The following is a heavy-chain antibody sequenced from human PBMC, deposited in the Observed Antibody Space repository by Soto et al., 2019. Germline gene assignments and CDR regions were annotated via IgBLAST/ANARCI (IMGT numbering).Heavy chain of an antibody. Sequence: QMQLVQSGAEVKKPGASVKVSCKASGYTFTTYYIHWVRQAPGQGLEWMGIINPSGGTTSYAQEFQGRVTMTSDTSTSTVYMELSSLRSEDTAVYYCASCLQQLVLVYWDQGTLATVSS. V-gene: IGHV1-46*01. J-gene: IGHJ4*02. CDR2: INPSGGTT. CDR3: ASCLQQLVLVY. CDR1: GYTFTTYY. D-gene: IGHD6-13*01.